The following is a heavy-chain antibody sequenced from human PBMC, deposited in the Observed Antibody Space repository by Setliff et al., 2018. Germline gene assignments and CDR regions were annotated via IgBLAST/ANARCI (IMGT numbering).Heavy chain of an antibody. J-gene: IGHJ4*01. D-gene: IGHD3-3*01. CDR1: GFAFSTYA. CDR3: AKSPHDFWSGRVFFDH. Sequence: PGGSLRLSCVASGFAFSTYAMSWVRQAPGKGLEWVSSIIGSGISTYYADSVQGRFTISRDNHKNTLHLQMNSLRVEDTAIYYCAKSPHDFWSGRVFFDHWGQGILVTVSS. V-gene: IGHV3-23*01. CDR2: IIGSGIST.